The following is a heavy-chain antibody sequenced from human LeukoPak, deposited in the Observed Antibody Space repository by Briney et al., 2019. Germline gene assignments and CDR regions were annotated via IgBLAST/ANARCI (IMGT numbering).Heavy chain of an antibody. CDR2: ISDSGGST. J-gene: IGHJ4*02. V-gene: IGHV3-23*01. Sequence: GGSLTLSCAASGFTFSNFAMSWVRQAPGKGLEWVSLISDSGGSTNYVDSVKGRFIISRDNSRDTLYLQMNSLRAEDTAVYYGANDRPPYGDFPDFGYWGQGTLVTVSS. D-gene: IGHD4-17*01. CDR3: ANDRPPYGDFPDFGY. CDR1: GFTFSNFA.